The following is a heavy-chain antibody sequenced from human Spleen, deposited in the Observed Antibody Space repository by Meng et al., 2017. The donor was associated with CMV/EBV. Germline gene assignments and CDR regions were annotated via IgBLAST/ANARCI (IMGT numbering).Heavy chain of an antibody. CDR3: ARDSVTIFGYYGMDV. Sequence: SETLSLTCTVSGGSISSGGYYWSWIRQHPGKGLEWIGYIYYSGSTYYNPSLKSRVTISVDTSKNQFSLKLSSVTAADTAVYYCARDSVTIFGYYGMDVWGQGTTVTVSS. D-gene: IGHD3-3*01. J-gene: IGHJ6*02. V-gene: IGHV4-31*03. CDR1: GGSISSGGYY. CDR2: IYYSGST.